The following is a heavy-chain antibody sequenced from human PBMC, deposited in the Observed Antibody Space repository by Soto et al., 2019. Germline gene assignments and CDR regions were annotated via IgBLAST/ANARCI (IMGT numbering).Heavy chain of an antibody. D-gene: IGHD3-10*01. J-gene: IGHJ4*02. CDR2: ISSSSYTI. CDR3: AREISLSAGSYFDY. Sequence: VGSLRLSCTASGFTFNTYNMNWVRQAPGKGLEWVSYISSSSYTIKYADSVEGRFTVSRDNGKKSLYLQMNSLRDEDTAVYFCAREISLSAGSYFDYWGQGTLVTVS. V-gene: IGHV3-48*02. CDR1: GFTFNTYN.